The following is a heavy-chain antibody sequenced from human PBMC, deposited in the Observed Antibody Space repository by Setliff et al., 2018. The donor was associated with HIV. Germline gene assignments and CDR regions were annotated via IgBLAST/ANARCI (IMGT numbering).Heavy chain of an antibody. CDR1: GGSISSGSYY. J-gene: IGHJ5*02. D-gene: IGHD3-10*01. CDR2: IYTSGST. CDR3: ARYLWSNAPRDA. Sequence: SETLSLTCTVSGGSISSGSYYWSWIRQPAGKGLEWIGRIYTSGSTNYNPSLKSRVTISADTSKNSLYLQLNSLRAEDTAVYYCARYLWSNAPRDAWGQGTLVTVSS. V-gene: IGHV4-61*02.